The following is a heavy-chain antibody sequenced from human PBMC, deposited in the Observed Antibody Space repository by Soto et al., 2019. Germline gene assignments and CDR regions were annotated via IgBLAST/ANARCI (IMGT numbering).Heavy chain of an antibody. CDR2: TYYRSKWYN. CDR1: GDSVSSNSAA. Sequence: SQTLSLTCAISGDSVSSNSAAWNWIRQSPSRGLEWLGRTYYRSKWYNDYAVSVKSRITISPDTSWNQFSLQLNSVTPDDTAVYYCARATEAGTKGFDPWGQGTLVTVSS. CDR3: ARATEAGTKGFDP. D-gene: IGHD1-7*01. J-gene: IGHJ5*02. V-gene: IGHV6-1*01.